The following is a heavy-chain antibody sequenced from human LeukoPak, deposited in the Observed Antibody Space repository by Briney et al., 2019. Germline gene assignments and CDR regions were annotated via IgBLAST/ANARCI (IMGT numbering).Heavy chain of an antibody. CDR1: GFTFSSYG. CDR2: ISYDGSNK. D-gene: IGHD2-21*02. V-gene: IGHV3-30*18. Sequence: GRSLRLSCAASGFTFSSYGMHWVRQAPGKGLEWVAVISYDGSNKYYADSVKGRFTISRDNPKNTLYLQMNSLRAEDTAVYYCAKDSYCGGDCFALDYWGQGTLVTVSS. J-gene: IGHJ4*02. CDR3: AKDSYCGGDCFALDY.